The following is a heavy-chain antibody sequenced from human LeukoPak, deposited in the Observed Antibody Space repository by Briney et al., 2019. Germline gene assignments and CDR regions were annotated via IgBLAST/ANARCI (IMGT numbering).Heavy chain of an antibody. Sequence: GGPLRLSCAASGFTFSNAWMNWVRQAPGKGLEWVGRIKSKTDGGTTDYAAPVKGRFTISRDDSYTTLYLQMSSLKTEDTAVYYCTTESYYYDSSGFYQGPNFDYWGQGTLVTVSS. CDR3: TTESYYYDSSGFYQGPNFDY. D-gene: IGHD3-22*01. V-gene: IGHV3-15*07. CDR1: GFTFSNAW. J-gene: IGHJ4*02. CDR2: IKSKTDGGTT.